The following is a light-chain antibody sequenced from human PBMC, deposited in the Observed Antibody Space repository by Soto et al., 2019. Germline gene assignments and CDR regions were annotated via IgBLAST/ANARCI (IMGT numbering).Light chain of an antibody. V-gene: IGLV2-8*01. Sequence: ALTQPPSASGSPGQSVTISCTGTSSDVGGYNYVSWYQQHPGKAPKLMIYEVSKRPSGVPDRFSGSKSGNTASLTVSGLQAEDEADYYCSSYAGSNIWVFGGGAKVTVL. J-gene: IGLJ3*02. CDR1: SSDVGGYNY. CDR3: SSYAGSNIWV. CDR2: EVS.